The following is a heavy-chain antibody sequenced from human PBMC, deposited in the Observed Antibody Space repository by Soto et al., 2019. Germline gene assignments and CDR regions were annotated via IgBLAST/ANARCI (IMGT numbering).Heavy chain of an antibody. CDR3: ARLYAYYYDSTGYHGASDF. Sequence: GESLKISCKGSGYSFTSYWISWVRQMPGKGLEWMGRIDPSDSYTNYSPSFQGHVTISADKSISTAYLQWSSLKASDTAMYYCARLYAYYYDSTGYHGASDFWRQGTMVTVSS. D-gene: IGHD3-22*01. J-gene: IGHJ3*01. CDR2: IDPSDSYT. CDR1: GYSFTSYW. V-gene: IGHV5-10-1*01.